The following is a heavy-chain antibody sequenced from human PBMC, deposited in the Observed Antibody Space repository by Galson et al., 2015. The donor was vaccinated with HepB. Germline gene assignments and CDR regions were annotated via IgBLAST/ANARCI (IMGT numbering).Heavy chain of an antibody. CDR1: GLTFSNYA. Sequence: SLRLSCAASGLTFSNYAMHWVRQAPGKGLEWVALMSYDGSNKFYADSVKGRFTISRDNSRNTLYLQMNSLRFEDTALYYCARDGIVGAPRGDNFCDYWGQGTLVAVSS. J-gene: IGHJ4*02. CDR3: ARDGIVGAPRGDNFCDY. V-gene: IGHV3-30*04. D-gene: IGHD1-26*01. CDR2: MSYDGSNK.